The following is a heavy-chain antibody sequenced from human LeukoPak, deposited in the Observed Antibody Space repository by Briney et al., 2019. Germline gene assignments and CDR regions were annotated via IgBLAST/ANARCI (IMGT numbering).Heavy chain of an antibody. D-gene: IGHD1-26*01. J-gene: IGHJ2*01. V-gene: IGHV4-34*01. CDR2: INHSGST. CDR1: GGSFSGYY. CDR3: ARGLGSFNWYFDL. Sequence: SETLSLTCAVYGGSFSGYYWSWIRQPPGKGLEWIGEINHSGSTNYNPSLKSRVTISVDTSKNQFPLKLSAVTAADTVVYYWARGLGSFNWYFDLWGRGTLVTVSS.